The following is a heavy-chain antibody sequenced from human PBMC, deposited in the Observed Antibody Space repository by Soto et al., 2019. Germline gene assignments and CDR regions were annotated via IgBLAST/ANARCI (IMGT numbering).Heavy chain of an antibody. CDR2: IYPGDSDT. D-gene: IGHD3-9*01. J-gene: IGHJ4*02. Sequence: RGESLKISCKGSGYRFTNSWVGWVRQMPGKGLEWMGIIYPGDSDTRYSPSFKGQVTISADKSISTAYLQWSSLKASDTAMYYCARLTHYDILTGPYYFDFWGQGTLVTVSS. CDR1: GYRFTNSW. CDR3: ARLTHYDILTGPYYFDF. V-gene: IGHV5-51*01.